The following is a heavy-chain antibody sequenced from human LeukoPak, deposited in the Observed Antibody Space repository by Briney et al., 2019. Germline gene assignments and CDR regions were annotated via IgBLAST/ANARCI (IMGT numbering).Heavy chain of an antibody. CDR1: GFTVSNSY. Sequence: GGSLRLSCAASGFTVSNSYMSWVRQAPGKGLEWVSVLYSGGGAYYTDSVRGRFTISRDSSKNTLYLQMNSLRADDTAVYYCVGQTHKDYWGQGTLVTVSS. J-gene: IGHJ4*02. CDR3: VGQTHKDY. V-gene: IGHV3-53*01. CDR2: LYSGGGA.